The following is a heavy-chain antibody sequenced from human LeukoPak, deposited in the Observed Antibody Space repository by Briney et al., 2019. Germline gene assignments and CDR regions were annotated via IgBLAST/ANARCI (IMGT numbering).Heavy chain of an antibody. CDR1: GYSISSGFY. V-gene: IGHV4-38-2*02. CDR2: LYHSGST. D-gene: IGHD3-9*01. J-gene: IGHJ5*02. CDR3: ARVLTGWFDP. Sequence: PSETLPLTCTVSGYSISSGFYWGWIRQPPGKGLEWIGSLYHSGSTYYNPSLKSRVTISVDTSKNQFSLKLSSVTAADTAVYYCARVLTGWFDPWGQGTLVTVSS.